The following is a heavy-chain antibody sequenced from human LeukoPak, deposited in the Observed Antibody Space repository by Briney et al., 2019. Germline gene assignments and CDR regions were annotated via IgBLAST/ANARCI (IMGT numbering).Heavy chain of an antibody. CDR3: ARHVGGAVYGSGSYFYYYYMDV. Sequence: GESLKISCKGSGYSFTSYWIGWVRQMPGKGLEWMGIIYPGDSDTRYSPSFQGQVTISADKSISTAYLQWSSLKASDTAMYYCARHVGGAVYGSGSYFYYYYMDVWGKGTTVTVSS. CDR2: IYPGDSDT. V-gene: IGHV5-51*01. J-gene: IGHJ6*03. D-gene: IGHD3-10*01. CDR1: GYSFTSYW.